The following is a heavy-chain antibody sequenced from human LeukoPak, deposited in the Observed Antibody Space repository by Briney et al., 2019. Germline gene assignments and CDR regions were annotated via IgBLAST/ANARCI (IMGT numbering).Heavy chain of an antibody. V-gene: IGHV4-39*01. Sequence: SETLSLTCNVSGGSISSSSYYWGWIRQPPGKGLEWIGSMYYGGSTYYNPSLKSRVTISVDTSKNQFSLKLSSVTAADTAVYYCARRGPSGRTLDYWVQGTLVTVSS. D-gene: IGHD3-10*01. J-gene: IGHJ4*02. CDR3: ARRGPSGRTLDY. CDR1: GGSISSSSYY. CDR2: MYYGGST.